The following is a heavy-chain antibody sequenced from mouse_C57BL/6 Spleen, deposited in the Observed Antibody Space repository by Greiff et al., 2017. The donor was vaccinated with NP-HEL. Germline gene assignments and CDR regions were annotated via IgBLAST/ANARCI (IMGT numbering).Heavy chain of an antibody. CDR2: IYPGDGDT. CDR1: GYAFSSSW. D-gene: IGHD2-5*01. V-gene: IGHV1-82*01. CDR3: ARRGSNYETYAMDY. J-gene: IGHJ4*01. Sequence: QVQLKESGPELVKPGASVKISCKASGYAFSSSWMNWVKQRPGKGLEWIGRIYPGDGDTNYNGKFKGKATLTADKSSSTAYMQLSSLTSEDSAVYFCARRGSNYETYAMDYWGQGTSVTVSS.